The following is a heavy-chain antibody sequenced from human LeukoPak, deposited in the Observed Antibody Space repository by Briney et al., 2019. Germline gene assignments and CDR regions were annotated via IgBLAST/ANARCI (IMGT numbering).Heavy chain of an antibody. J-gene: IGHJ5*02. V-gene: IGHV4-31*03. CDR2: IYYSGST. D-gene: IGHD6-13*01. CDR1: GGSISSGGYY. Sequence: SETLSLTCTVSGGSISSGGYYWSWLRQHPGKGLEWIGYIYYSGSTYYNPSLKSRVTISVDTSKNQFSLKLSSVTAADTAVYYCGRSWVTYNWFDRWGQGTLVTVSS. CDR3: GRSWVTYNWFDR.